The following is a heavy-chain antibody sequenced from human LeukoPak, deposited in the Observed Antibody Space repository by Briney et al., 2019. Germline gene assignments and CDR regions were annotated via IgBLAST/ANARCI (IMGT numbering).Heavy chain of an antibody. CDR2: ITGGHYPT. J-gene: IGHJ5*02. CDR3: TKDPNGDYVGAYEP. CDR1: GFSFSSFA. V-gene: IGHV3-23*01. D-gene: IGHD4-17*01. Sequence: GGSLRLSCAASGFSFSSFAMTWVRQAPGKGLEWVSSITGGHYPTYNTDSVKGRFTISRDNSKNTLYLQMNSLRADDTAVYYCTKDPNGDYVGAYEPWGQGTLVTVSS.